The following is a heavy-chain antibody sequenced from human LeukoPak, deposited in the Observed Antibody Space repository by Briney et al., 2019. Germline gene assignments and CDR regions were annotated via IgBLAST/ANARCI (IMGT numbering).Heavy chain of an antibody. J-gene: IGHJ3*02. V-gene: IGHV3-21*01. Sequence: PGGSLRLSCAASGFTFSSYWMNWARQAPGKGLEWVSSISSSSSYIYYADSVKGRFTISRDNAKNSLYLQMNSLRAEDTAVYYCARQYDYGGNSVGGAFDIWGQGTMVTVSS. D-gene: IGHD4-23*01. CDR2: ISSSSSYI. CDR1: GFTFSSYW. CDR3: ARQYDYGGNSVGGAFDI.